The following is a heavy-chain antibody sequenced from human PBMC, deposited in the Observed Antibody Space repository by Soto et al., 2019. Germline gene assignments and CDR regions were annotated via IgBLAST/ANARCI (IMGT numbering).Heavy chain of an antibody. CDR3: AREGHDYGDYESDY. Sequence: GGSLRLSCAASGFTFSSYSMNWVRQAPGKGLEWVSSISSSSSYIYYADSVKGRFTISRDNAKNSLYLQMNSLRAEDTAVYYCAREGHDYGDYESDYWGQGTLVTVSS. CDR1: GFTFSSYS. V-gene: IGHV3-21*01. CDR2: ISSSSSYI. J-gene: IGHJ4*02. D-gene: IGHD4-17*01.